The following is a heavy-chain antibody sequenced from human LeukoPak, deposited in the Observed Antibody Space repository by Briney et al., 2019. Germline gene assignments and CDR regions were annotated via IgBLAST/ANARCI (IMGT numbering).Heavy chain of an antibody. CDR1: GFSFGNYA. D-gene: IGHD2-21*01. J-gene: IGHJ5*01. CDR3: VKDPRDTYGTNWFVS. V-gene: IGHV3-23*01. Sequence: GGSLRLSCVASGFSFGNYAMSWVRQAPGKRLQWVSQISGTGGATWYAGFARDRFTISRDNSKKTLYLQMSGLRVEDTAMYYCVKDPRDTYGTNWFVSWGQGTLLIVSS. CDR2: ISGTGGAT.